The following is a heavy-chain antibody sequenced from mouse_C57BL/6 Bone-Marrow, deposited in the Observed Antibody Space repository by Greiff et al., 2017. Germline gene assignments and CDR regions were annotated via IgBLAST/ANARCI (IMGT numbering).Heavy chain of an antibody. CDR3: ARGSDGYTEGFAY. J-gene: IGHJ3*01. Sequence: QVQLQQPGPELVKPGASVKLSCKASGYTFTSYCMHWVKQRPGQGLEWIGNINPSNGGTNYNEKFKSKATLTVAKSSSTAYMQLNSLTSDDSAVYDCARGSDGYTEGFAYWGQGTLVTVSA. D-gene: IGHD2-3*01. CDR1: GYTFTSYC. CDR2: INPSNGGT. V-gene: IGHV1-53*01.